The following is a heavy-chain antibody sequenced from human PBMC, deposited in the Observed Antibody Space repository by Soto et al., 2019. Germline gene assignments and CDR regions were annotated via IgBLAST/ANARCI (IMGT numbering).Heavy chain of an antibody. Sequence: PGGSLRLSCAASGFTFNNYVIHWVRQAPGKGLEWVAVIWYDGSNKYYADSVKGRFTISRDNSKNTLFLQMNSLRAEDTAVYYCARRMVTFGGVIVEQSMDVWGQGTTVTVSS. V-gene: IGHV3-33*01. J-gene: IGHJ6*02. D-gene: IGHD3-16*02. CDR1: GFTFNNYV. CDR2: IWYDGSNK. CDR3: ARRMVTFGGVIVEQSMDV.